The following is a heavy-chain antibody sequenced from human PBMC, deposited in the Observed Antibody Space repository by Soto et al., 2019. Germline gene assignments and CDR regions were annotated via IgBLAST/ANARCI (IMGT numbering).Heavy chain of an antibody. D-gene: IGHD3-3*01. CDR1: GGSISSSSYY. Sequence: SETLSLTCTVSGGSISSSSYYWGWLRQPPGKGLEWIGHIHYSGSTNYNPSLKSRVTISKDTSKNQLSLRLASMTAADTALYYCARSLDDFWTGYYAYWGLGILVTVSS. CDR2: IHYSGST. CDR3: ARSLDDFWTGYYAY. J-gene: IGHJ4*02. V-gene: IGHV4-61*05.